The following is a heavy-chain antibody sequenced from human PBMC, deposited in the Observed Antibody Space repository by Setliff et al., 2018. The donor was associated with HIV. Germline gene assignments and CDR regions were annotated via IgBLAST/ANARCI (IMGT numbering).Heavy chain of an antibody. CDR1: GYSISSGYY. V-gene: IGHV4-38-2*01. Sequence: SETLSLTCAVSGYSISSGYYWGWIRQPPGKGLEWIGSIYHSGSTYYNPSLKSRVTTSVDTSKNQFSLRLSSVTAADTAVYYCARVSCSSWYSIFRNYYYHMDVWGKGTTVTVSS. D-gene: IGHD6-13*01. CDR2: IYHSGST. CDR3: ARVSCSSWYSIFRNYYYHMDV. J-gene: IGHJ6*03.